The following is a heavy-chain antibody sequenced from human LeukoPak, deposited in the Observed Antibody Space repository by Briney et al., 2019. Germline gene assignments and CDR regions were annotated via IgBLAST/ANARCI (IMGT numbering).Heavy chain of an antibody. Sequence: SETLSLTCAVYGGSFSGYYWSWIRQPPGKGLEWIGEINHSGSTNYNPSLKSRVTISVDTSKNQFSLKLSSVTAADTAVYYCARGGGNYYGSGSDVYYFDYWGQGTLVTVSS. D-gene: IGHD3-10*01. CDR3: ARGGGNYYGSGSDVYYFDY. V-gene: IGHV4-34*01. CDR2: INHSGST. CDR1: GGSFSGYY. J-gene: IGHJ4*02.